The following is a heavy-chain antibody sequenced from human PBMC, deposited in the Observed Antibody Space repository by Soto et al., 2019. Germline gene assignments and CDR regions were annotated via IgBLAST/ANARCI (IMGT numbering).Heavy chain of an antibody. CDR2: INTGNGDT. CDR1: VYTFTSYS. Sequence: ATVKVSGRASVYTFTSYSIHWVRQAPGQRLEWMGWINTGNGDTKYSQKFQGGVTFARDTFTNTAYMDLSSLISEDTAVYYCARAHYYYDTGDSHFPGNFWGQGTLVTVSS. J-gene: IGHJ4*02. CDR3: ARAHYYYDTGDSHFPGNF. D-gene: IGHD3-22*01. V-gene: IGHV1-3*04.